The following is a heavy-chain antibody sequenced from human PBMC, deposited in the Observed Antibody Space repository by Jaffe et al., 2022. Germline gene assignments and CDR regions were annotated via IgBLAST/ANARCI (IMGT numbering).Heavy chain of an antibody. Sequence: QVQLVQSGAEVKKPGASVKVSCKASGYTFTGYYMHWVRQAPGQGLEWMGRINPNSGGTNYAQKFQGRVTMTRDTSISTAYMELSRLRSDDTAVYYCARDPLRYFDWLSPRAFDIWGQGTMVTVSS. CDR3: ARDPLRYFDWLSPRAFDI. CDR2: INPNSGGT. V-gene: IGHV1-2*06. CDR1: GYTFTGYY. D-gene: IGHD3-9*01. J-gene: IGHJ3*02.